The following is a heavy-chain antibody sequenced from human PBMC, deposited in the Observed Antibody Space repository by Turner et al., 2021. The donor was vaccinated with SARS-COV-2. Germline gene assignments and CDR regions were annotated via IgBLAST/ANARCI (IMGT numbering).Heavy chain of an antibody. D-gene: IGHD4-17*01. CDR3: AKDIGSGYGDYFDY. J-gene: IGHJ4*02. Sequence: EVQLVESGGGLVQPGRSLRLSCAASGFTFEDYAMHWVRQAPGKGLDWVSGISWNSGSRGYADSVKGRFTISRDNAKNSLYLQMNSLRAEDTALYYCAKDIGSGYGDYFDYWGQGTLVTVSS. CDR1: GFTFEDYA. V-gene: IGHV3-9*01. CDR2: ISWNSGSR.